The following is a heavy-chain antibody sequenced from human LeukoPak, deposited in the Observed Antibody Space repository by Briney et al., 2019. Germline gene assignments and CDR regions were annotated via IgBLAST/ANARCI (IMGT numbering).Heavy chain of an antibody. Sequence: ASVTVSCKASGYTFTSYGISWVRQAPGQGLEWMGWISAYNGNTNYAQKLQGRVTMTTDTSTSTAYMELRSLRSDDTAVYYCASENKYCSGGSCYDYWGQGTLVTVSS. CDR3: ASENKYCSGGSCYDY. J-gene: IGHJ4*02. CDR1: GYTFTSYG. CDR2: ISAYNGNT. V-gene: IGHV1-18*01. D-gene: IGHD2-15*01.